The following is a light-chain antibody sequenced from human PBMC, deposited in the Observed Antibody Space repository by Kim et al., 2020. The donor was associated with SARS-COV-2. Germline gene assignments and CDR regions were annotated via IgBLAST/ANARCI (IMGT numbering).Light chain of an antibody. CDR1: NIGSKM. J-gene: IGLJ2*01. CDR2: YDS. Sequence: GKKASITCGGNNIGSKMVHLYQPRPGPAPVLFIYYDSDRPSGIPERFSGSNSGNTATLTISRVEAGDEADYYCQVWDSSSDHPRVVFGGGTQLTVL. CDR3: QVWDSSSDHPRVV. V-gene: IGLV3-21*04.